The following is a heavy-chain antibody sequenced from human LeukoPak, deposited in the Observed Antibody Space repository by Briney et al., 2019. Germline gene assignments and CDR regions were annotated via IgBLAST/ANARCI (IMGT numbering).Heavy chain of an antibody. Sequence: ASVNLSCKASGYTFTSYGISWVRQAPGQGLEWMGWISAYNGNTNSAQKVQGRVTLTTDTSTNTAYMELRSLRSDDTAVYYCARQVDTSMALPDYWGQGTLVTVSS. CDR1: GYTFTSYG. V-gene: IGHV1-18*01. CDR3: ARQVDTSMALPDY. D-gene: IGHD5-18*01. J-gene: IGHJ4*02. CDR2: ISAYNGNT.